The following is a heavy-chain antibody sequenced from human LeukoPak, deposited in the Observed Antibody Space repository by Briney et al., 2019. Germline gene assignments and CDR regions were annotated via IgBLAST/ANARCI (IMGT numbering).Heavy chain of an antibody. CDR2: ISSSSSTM. Sequence: GGSLRLSCAVSGFTFSSYTMNWVRQAPGKGLEWVSYISSSSSTMFYADSVKGRFTISRDNSKNTLYLQMNSLRAEDTAVYYCAKDYCGGDCYPDYWGQGTLVTVSS. CDR1: GFTFSSYT. D-gene: IGHD2-21*02. J-gene: IGHJ4*02. CDR3: AKDYCGGDCYPDY. V-gene: IGHV3-48*01.